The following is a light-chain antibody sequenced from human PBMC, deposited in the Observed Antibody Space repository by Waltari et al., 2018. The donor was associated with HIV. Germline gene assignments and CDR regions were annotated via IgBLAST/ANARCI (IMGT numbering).Light chain of an antibody. CDR2: EVS. CDR1: SSDVGGYNY. Sequence: QSALTQPASVSGSPGQSITISCTGTSSDVGGYNYVSWYPQHPGKAPKFMIYEVSNRPSGVSNRFSGSKSGNTASLTISGLQAEDEADYYCSSYTSSSTRVVFGGGTKLTVL. V-gene: IGLV2-14*01. J-gene: IGLJ2*01. CDR3: SSYTSSSTRVV.